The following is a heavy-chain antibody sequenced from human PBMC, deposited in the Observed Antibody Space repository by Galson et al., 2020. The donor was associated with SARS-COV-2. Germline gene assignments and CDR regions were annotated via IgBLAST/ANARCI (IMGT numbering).Heavy chain of an antibody. V-gene: IGHV1-18*01. D-gene: IGHD3-10*01. CDR1: GYTFTSHG. Sequence: ASVKVSCKASGYTFTSHGLHWVRQAPGQGLEWMGWISPYNGYTNFAQTFQGRIAMTTDTSTDTGYLEVRTLRSDDTAVYFCATGGSPGDYWGQGTLITGSS. CDR2: ISPYNGYT. CDR3: ATGGSPGDY. J-gene: IGHJ4*02.